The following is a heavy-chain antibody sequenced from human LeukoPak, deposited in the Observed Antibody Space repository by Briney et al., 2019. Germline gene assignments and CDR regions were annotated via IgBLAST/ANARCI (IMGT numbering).Heavy chain of an antibody. CDR2: THISGST. D-gene: IGHD2-15*01. CDR3: ASSCSGGSCYGGALLGAFDI. V-gene: IGHV4-4*07. CDR1: GGSISSYY. Sequence: SETLSLTCTVSGGSISSYYWSWIRQPAGKGLEWIGRTHISGSTNYNPSLKSRVTMSVDTSKNQFSLKLSSVTAADTAVYYCASSCSGGSCYGGALLGAFDIWGQGTMVTVSS. J-gene: IGHJ3*02.